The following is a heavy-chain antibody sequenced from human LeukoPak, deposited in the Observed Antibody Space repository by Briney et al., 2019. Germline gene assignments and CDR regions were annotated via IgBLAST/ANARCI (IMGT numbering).Heavy chain of an antibody. CDR1: GGSISSYY. D-gene: IGHD3-10*01. CDR3: ARDRWFGNGGYVLGVLDI. J-gene: IGHJ3*02. Sequence: SETLSLTCTVSGGSISSYYWSWIRQPAGKGLEWIGRVYASGNTNYNPSLKSRLTMSLDTSKNLFSLKLSSVTAADTAVYYCARDRWFGNGGYVLGVLDIWGQGTTVTVSS. CDR2: VYASGNT. V-gene: IGHV4-4*07.